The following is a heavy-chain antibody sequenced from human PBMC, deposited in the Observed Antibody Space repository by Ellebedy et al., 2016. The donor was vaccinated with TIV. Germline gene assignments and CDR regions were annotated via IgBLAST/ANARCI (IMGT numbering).Heavy chain of an antibody. CDR2: IDWDADK. J-gene: IGHJ6*02. CDR3: ARMSKGVASYGMDV. CDR1: GFSLSTSGMC. V-gene: IGHV2-70*11. Sequence: SGPTLVKPTQTLTLTCTFSGFSLSTSGMCVSWIRQPPGKALEWLARIDWDADKYYSTSLKTRLTISKDTSKNQVVLTMTNMDPVDTATYYSARMSKGVASYGMDVWGQGTTVTVSS. D-gene: IGHD5-12*01.